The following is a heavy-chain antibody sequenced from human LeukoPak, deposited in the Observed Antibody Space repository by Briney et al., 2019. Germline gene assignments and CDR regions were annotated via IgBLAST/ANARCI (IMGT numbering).Heavy chain of an antibody. CDR2: FNTNTGNP. V-gene: IGHV7-4-1*02. D-gene: IGHD3-9*01. CDR1: GYTFTGYY. J-gene: IGHJ6*03. Sequence: GASVKVSCKASGYTFTGYYMHWVRQAPGQGLEWMGWFNTNTGNPTYAQGFTGRFVFSLDTSVNTAYLQISSLKAEDTAVYYCARGTFDLFGCMDVWGKGTTVTVSS. CDR3: ARGTFDLFGCMDV.